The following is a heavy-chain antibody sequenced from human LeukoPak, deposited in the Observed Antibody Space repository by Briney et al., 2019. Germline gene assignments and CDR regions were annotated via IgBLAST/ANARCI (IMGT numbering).Heavy chain of an antibody. V-gene: IGHV4-39*01. CDR3: ARFGEVAATWAYFDY. CDR2: IYYSGST. D-gene: IGHD2-15*01. CDR1: GGSISSSSYY. Sequence: SETLSLTCTVSGGSISSSSYYWGWIRQPPGKGLEWIGSIYYSGSTYYNPSLKSRVTISVDTSKNQFSLKLSSVTAADTAVYYCARFGEVAATWAYFDYWGQGTLVTVSS. J-gene: IGHJ4*02.